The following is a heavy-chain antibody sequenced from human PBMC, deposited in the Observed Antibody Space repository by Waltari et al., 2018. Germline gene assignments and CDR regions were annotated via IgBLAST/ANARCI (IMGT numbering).Heavy chain of an antibody. D-gene: IGHD5-12*01. CDR3: AGGGIGYDYGYFDY. CDR2: ISYDGSNK. J-gene: IGHJ4*02. CDR1: GFTFSSYA. V-gene: IGHV3-30-3*01. Sequence: QVQLVESGGGVVQPGRSLRLSCAASGFTFSSYAMHWVRQAPGKGLEWVAVISYDGSNKYYADSVKGRFTISRDNSKNTLYLQMNSRRAEDTAVYYCAGGGIGYDYGYFDYWGQGTLVTVSS.